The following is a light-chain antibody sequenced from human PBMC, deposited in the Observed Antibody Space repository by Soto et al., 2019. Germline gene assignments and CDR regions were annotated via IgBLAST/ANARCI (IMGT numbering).Light chain of an antibody. CDR1: SSDVGGYNY. Sequence: QSALTQPASVSGSPGQSITISCTGTSSDVGGYNYVSWYQQHPGKAPKLMIYEVSNRPSGVSNRFSGSKSVNTASLTISGLQAEDEADYYCSSYTSSSTRVFGPGTNVTVL. CDR2: EVS. V-gene: IGLV2-14*01. J-gene: IGLJ1*01. CDR3: SSYTSSSTRV.